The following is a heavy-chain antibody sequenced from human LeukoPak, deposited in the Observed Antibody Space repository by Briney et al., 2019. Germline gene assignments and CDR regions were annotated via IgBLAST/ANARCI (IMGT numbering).Heavy chain of an antibody. D-gene: IGHD2-15*01. J-gene: IGHJ5*02. CDR1: GGSISSYY. CDR2: IYDSVNT. CDR3: ARQAVIMPTDMGGPWFDP. V-gene: IGHV4-59*08. Sequence: PSETLSLTCTVSGGSISSYYWSWIRQSPGKGLEWIGYIYDSVNTNYNPSLESRVTISVDKSKTHFSLKLSSVTAADTAVYYCARQAVIMPTDMGGPWFDPWGQGTLVAVAS.